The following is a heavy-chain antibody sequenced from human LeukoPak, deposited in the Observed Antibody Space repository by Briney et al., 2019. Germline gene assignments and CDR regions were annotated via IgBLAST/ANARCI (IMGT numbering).Heavy chain of an antibody. CDR2: ISSSGSTI. J-gene: IGHJ4*02. CDR3: TTVGTVTTW. CDR1: GFTFSSYE. D-gene: IGHD4-11*01. V-gene: IGHV3-48*03. Sequence: GGSLRLSWAASGFTFSSYEMNWVRQAPGKGLEWVSYISSSGSTIYYADSVKGRFTISRDNAKNSLYLQMNSLKTEDTAVYYCTTVGTVTTWWGQGTLVTVSS.